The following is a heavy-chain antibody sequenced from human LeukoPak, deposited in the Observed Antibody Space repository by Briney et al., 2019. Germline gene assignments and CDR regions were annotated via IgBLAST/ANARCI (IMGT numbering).Heavy chain of an antibody. CDR2: ISYDGSNE. CDR3: ARDFYERSGYYTPAPDY. D-gene: IGHD3-22*01. CDR1: GFTFSIYV. J-gene: IGHJ4*02. Sequence: GGSLRLSCAASGFTFSIYVMHWVRQAPGKGLEWVSIISYDGSNEYYTDSVKGRFTISRDNSKNTLYLQMNRLRPEDTAVYYCARDFYERSGYYTPAPDYWGQGTLVTVSS. V-gene: IGHV3-30*04.